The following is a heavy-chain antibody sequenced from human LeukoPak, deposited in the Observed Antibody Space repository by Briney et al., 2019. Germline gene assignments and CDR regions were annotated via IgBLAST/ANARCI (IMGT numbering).Heavy chain of an antibody. J-gene: IGHJ4*02. Sequence: ASVKVSCKASGYTFTSYAMHWVRQAPGQRLEWMGWINAGNGNTKYSQKFQGRVTITRDTSASTAYMELSSLRSEDTAVYYCARGGHDYGDYGVLRHWGQETLVTVSS. D-gene: IGHD4-17*01. CDR3: ARGGHDYGDYGVLRH. V-gene: IGHV1-3*01. CDR2: INAGNGNT. CDR1: GYTFTSYA.